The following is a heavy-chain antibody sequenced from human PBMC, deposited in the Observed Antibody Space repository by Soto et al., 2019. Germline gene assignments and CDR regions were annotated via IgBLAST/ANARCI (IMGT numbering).Heavy chain of an antibody. Sequence: SETLSLTCTVSGGSISSGGYYWSWIRQHPGKGLEWIGYIYYSGSTYYNPSLKSRVTISVDTSKNQFSLKLSSVTAADTAVYYCARVDRLTGDDFDYWGQGTLVTVSS. CDR1: GGSISSGGYY. D-gene: IGHD7-27*01. V-gene: IGHV4-31*03. CDR2: IYYSGST. J-gene: IGHJ4*02. CDR3: ARVDRLTGDDFDY.